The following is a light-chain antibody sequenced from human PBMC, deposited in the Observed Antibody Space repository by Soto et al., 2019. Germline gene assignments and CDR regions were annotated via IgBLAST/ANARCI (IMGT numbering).Light chain of an antibody. CDR1: SSDVGGFNY. Sequence: QSALTQPPSASGSPGQSVTISCSGTSSDVGGFNYVSWYQQHPGRAPKVLIYEVNKRPSGVPDRFSGSKSGSTASLTVSGLQAEDEAEYYCAAWDDSLNGYVFGTGTKLTVL. CDR2: EVN. CDR3: AAWDDSLNGYV. V-gene: IGLV2-8*01. J-gene: IGLJ1*01.